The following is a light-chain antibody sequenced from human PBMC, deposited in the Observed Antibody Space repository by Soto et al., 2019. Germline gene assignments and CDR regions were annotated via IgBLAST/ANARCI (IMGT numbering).Light chain of an antibody. CDR2: KAS. V-gene: IGKV1-5*03. CDR3: QQYKSYWT. CDR1: QSISSW. Sequence: DIQMTQSPSTLSESVGERVTITCRASQSISSWLAWYQQKPGKAPQLLIYKASNLESGVPSRFSGSGSGTEFTLTISSLQPDDFATYYCQQYKSYWTFGQGTKVEIK. J-gene: IGKJ1*01.